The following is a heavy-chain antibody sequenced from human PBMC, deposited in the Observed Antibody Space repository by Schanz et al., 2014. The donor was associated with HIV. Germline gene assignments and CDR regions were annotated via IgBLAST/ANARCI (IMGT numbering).Heavy chain of an antibody. V-gene: IGHV3-NL1*01. CDR1: GFTFSSYA. Sequence: QVQLVESGGGVVQPGRSLRLSCAASGFTFSSYAMHWVRQAPGKGLEWVSVIYSGGSTYYADSVKGRFTFSRDNSKNTLYLHVNSLRAEDTAVYYCAKDSGDSGGYYTYYFDYWGQGTLVTVSS. J-gene: IGHJ4*02. CDR3: AKDSGDSGGYYTYYFDY. CDR2: IYSGGST. D-gene: IGHD3-22*01.